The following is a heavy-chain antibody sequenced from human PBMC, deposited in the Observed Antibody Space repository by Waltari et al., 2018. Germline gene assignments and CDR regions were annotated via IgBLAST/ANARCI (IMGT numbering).Heavy chain of an antibody. D-gene: IGHD5-18*01. V-gene: IGHV4-4*07. J-gene: IGHJ4*02. CDR1: GGSIRNYY. Sequence: QVQLQESGPGLVKPSETLSLTCTVSGGSIRNYYWSWIRQPAGKGLEWIGRIYTSGSTNYNPSLKSRVTISVDKSKNQFSLKLSSVTAADTAVYYCASSRTAMVYPPDYWGQGTLVTVSS. CDR2: IYTSGST. CDR3: ASSRTAMVYPPDY.